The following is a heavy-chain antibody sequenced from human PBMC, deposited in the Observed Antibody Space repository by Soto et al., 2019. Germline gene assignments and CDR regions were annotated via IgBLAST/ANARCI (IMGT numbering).Heavy chain of an antibody. D-gene: IGHD3-22*01. CDR3: ARYYYDSSGYYPL. Sequence: QVQLVESGGGVVQPGRSLRLSCAASGFTFSRYGMHWVRQAPGKGLEWVAVIWSDGSNKYYADYVTGRFTISRDNSKNTLYLQMNSVIAEDMAVYYGARYYYDSSGYYPLWGQGTLVTVSS. V-gene: IGHV3-33*01. J-gene: IGHJ4*02. CDR1: GFTFSRYG. CDR2: IWSDGSNK.